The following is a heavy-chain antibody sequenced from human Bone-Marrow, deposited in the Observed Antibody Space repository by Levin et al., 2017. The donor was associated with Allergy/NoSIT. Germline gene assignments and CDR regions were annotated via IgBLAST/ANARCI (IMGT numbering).Heavy chain of an antibody. CDR1: GFTFKSYA. D-gene: IGHD6-13*01. Sequence: GGSLRLSCAASGFTFKSYAVHWVRQAPGKGLEWVAVISNDGGKKYYTDSVKGRFTISRDNFKNTLYLQMNSLTIEDTAIYYCARVRGSSWELYYFDSWGHGTLVTVSS. V-gene: IGHV3-30*04. CDR3: ARVRGSSWELYYFDS. CDR2: ISNDGGKK. J-gene: IGHJ4*01.